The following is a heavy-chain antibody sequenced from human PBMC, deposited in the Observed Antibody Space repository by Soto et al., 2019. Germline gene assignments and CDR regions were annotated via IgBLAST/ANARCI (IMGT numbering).Heavy chain of an antibody. CDR1: GGSISSSSYY. D-gene: IGHD2-15*01. J-gene: IGHJ5*02. V-gene: IGHV4-39*02. CDR3: ARDRYCSGGSCYSGNWFDP. Sequence: SETLSLTCTVSGGSISSSSYYWGWIRQPPGKGLEWIGSIYYSGRTNNNTSLKSQVTISVDTSKKKLSLKLSSVTAAETAVYYCARDRYCSGGSCYSGNWFDPWGQGTLVTVSS. CDR2: IYYSGRT.